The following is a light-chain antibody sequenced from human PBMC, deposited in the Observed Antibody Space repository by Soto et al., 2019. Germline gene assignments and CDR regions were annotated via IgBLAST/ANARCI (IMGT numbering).Light chain of an antibody. CDR2: AAS. J-gene: IGKJ1*01. CDR3: QQSYSTPWT. CDR1: QAIRTA. V-gene: IGKV1-39*01. Sequence: IQLTQSPSSLSASVGDRVTITCRASQAIRTALGWYQQKPGKAPKLLIYAASALESGVPSRFSGSGSGTDFTLTISSLQPGDFATYYCQQSYSTPWTFGQGTKVDIK.